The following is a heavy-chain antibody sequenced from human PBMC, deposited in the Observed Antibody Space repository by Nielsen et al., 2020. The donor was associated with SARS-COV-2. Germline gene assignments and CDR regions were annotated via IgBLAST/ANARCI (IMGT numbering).Heavy chain of an antibody. V-gene: IGHV1-18*01. J-gene: IGHJ6*02. CDR3: ARVGGYSYPNLKEFYYYYGMDV. CDR1: GYTFTSYG. Sequence: ASVKVSCKASGYTFTSYGISWVRQAPGQGLEWMGWISAYNGNTNYAQKLQGRVTMTTDTSTSTAYMELRSLRSDDTAVYYCARVGGYSYPNLKEFYYYYGMDVWGQGTTVTVSS. CDR2: ISAYNGNT. D-gene: IGHD5-18*01.